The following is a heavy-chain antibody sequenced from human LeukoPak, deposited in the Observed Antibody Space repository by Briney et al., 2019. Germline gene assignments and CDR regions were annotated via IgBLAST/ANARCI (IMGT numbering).Heavy chain of an antibody. CDR3: ARRVTSGAFDI. CDR1: EFTFSSYT. CDR2: ISSSGSTI. J-gene: IGHJ3*02. V-gene: IGHV3-48*04. D-gene: IGHD5-18*01. Sequence: GGSLRLSCAASEFTFSSYTMNWVRQAPGKGLEWVSYISSSGSTIYYADSVKGRFTISRDNAKNSLYLQMNSLRAEDTAVYYCARRVTSGAFDIWGQGTMVTVSS.